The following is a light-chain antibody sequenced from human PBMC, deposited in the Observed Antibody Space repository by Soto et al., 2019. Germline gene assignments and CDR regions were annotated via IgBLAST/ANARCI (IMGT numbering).Light chain of an antibody. CDR3: SSYRSGSTYV. V-gene: IGLV2-14*01. Sequence: QSALTQPASVSGSPGQSISISCTGTSSDVGGYNYVSWYQQHPGKAPKLIIYEVFDRPSGVSSRFSGSKSGNTASLTISGLQAEDEADYYCSSYRSGSTYVFGTGTSSPS. J-gene: IGLJ1*01. CDR2: EVF. CDR1: SSDVGGYNY.